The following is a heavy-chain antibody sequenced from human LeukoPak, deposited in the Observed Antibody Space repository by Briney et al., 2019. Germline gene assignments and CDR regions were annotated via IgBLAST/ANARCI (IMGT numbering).Heavy chain of an antibody. CDR1: GFIVNDHA. D-gene: IGHD6-13*01. J-gene: IGHJ6*03. CDR3: ARERYRSSSWYDYYYYMDV. CDR2: IYWNGVDK. Sequence: GRSLRLSCVASGFIVNDHAMHWVRQAPGKGLEWVAGIYWNGVDKGYADSVKGRFTISRDNAKNSLYLQMNSLRAEDTAVYYCARERYRSSSWYDYYYYMDVWGKGTTVTVSS. V-gene: IGHV3-9*01.